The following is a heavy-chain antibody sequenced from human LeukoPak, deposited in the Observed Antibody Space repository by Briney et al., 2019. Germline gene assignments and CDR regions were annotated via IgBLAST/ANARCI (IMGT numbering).Heavy chain of an antibody. CDR2: IYYSGST. J-gene: IGHJ6*02. V-gene: IGHV4-59*08. CDR1: GGSISSYY. Sequence: PSETLSLTCTVSGGSISSYYWSWIRQPPGRGLEWLGYIYYSGSTNYNPSLKSRVTISVDTSKNQFSLKLSSVTAADTAVYYCARRASDGYNYHYYGMDVWGQGTTVTVSS. CDR3: ARRASDGYNYHYYGMDV. D-gene: IGHD5-24*01.